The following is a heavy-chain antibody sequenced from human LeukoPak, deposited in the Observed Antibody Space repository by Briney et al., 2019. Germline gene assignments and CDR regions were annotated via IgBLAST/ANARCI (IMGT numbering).Heavy chain of an antibody. CDR3: ARRRPDTSMVDY. V-gene: IGHV4-59*08. D-gene: IGHD5-18*01. CDR1: GGPISGYY. Sequence: PSETLSLTCTASGGPISGYYWIWIRQPPGKGLEWIGNIYNSGSTYYNPSLKSRVTISIDTSKNQFSLKLSPVTAVDTAVYYCARRRPDTSMVDYWGQGTLVLVSS. CDR2: IYNSGST. J-gene: IGHJ4*02.